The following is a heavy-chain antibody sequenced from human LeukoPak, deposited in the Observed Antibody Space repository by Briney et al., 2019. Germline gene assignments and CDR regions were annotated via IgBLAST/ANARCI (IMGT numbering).Heavy chain of an antibody. Sequence: ASVKVSCKASGYTFTSYDINWVRQATGQGLEWMGWMNPNSGNTGYAQKFQGRVTMTRNTSISTAYMELSRLRSEDTAVYYCARGLRFLEWTPDAFDIWGQGTMVTVSS. CDR2: MNPNSGNT. J-gene: IGHJ3*02. D-gene: IGHD3-3*01. V-gene: IGHV1-8*01. CDR1: GYTFTSYD. CDR3: ARGLRFLEWTPDAFDI.